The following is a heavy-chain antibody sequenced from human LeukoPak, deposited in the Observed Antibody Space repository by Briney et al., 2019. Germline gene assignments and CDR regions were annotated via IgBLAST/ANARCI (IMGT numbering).Heavy chain of an antibody. CDR1: GFTFNTYS. CDR2: IKQDGSEK. CDR3: ARVPPTVGSSDI. Sequence: GGSLRLSCAASGFTFNTYSMNWVRQAPGKGLEWVAKIKQDGSEKYYVDSVKGRFTVSRDNAENSLYLQMNSLRAEDTAIYYCARVPPTVGSSDIWGQGTMVTVSS. D-gene: IGHD5/OR15-5a*01. V-gene: IGHV3-7*01. J-gene: IGHJ3*02.